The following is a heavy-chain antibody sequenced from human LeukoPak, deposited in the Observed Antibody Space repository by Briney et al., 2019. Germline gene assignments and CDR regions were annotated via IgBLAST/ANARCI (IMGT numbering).Heavy chain of an antibody. CDR3: AATYYGSGSYYNYNWFDP. Sequence: ASVKVPCKASGYTFTSYAMHWVRQAPGQRLEWMGWINAGNGNTKYSQKFQGRVTITRDTSASTAYMELSSLRSEDTAVYYCAATYYGSGSYYNYNWFDPWGQGTLVTVSS. J-gene: IGHJ5*02. D-gene: IGHD3-10*01. CDR2: INAGNGNT. V-gene: IGHV1-3*01. CDR1: GYTFTSYA.